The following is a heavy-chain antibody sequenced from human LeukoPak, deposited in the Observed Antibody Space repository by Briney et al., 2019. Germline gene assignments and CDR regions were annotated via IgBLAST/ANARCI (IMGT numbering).Heavy chain of an antibody. V-gene: IGHV1-8*03. CDR3: ARGFRGLFWSGYYPPNWFDP. D-gene: IGHD3-3*01. CDR1: GYTFTSYD. J-gene: IGHJ5*02. CDR2: MNPNSGNT. Sequence: ASVKVSCKASGYTFTSYDINWVRQATGQGLEWMGWMNPNSGNTGYAQKFQGRVTITRNTSISTAYMELSSLRSEDTAVYYCARGFRGLFWSGYYPPNWFDPWGQGTLVTVSP.